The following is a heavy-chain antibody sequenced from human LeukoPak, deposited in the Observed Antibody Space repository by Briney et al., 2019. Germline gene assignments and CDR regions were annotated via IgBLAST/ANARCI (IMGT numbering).Heavy chain of an antibody. J-gene: IGHJ4*02. CDR1: GGSISSSSYY. CDR2: IYYSGST. D-gene: IGHD6-19*01. Sequence: PSETLSLTCTVSGGSISSSSYYWGWIRQPPGKGLEWIGSIYYSGSTYYNPSLKSRVTISVDTSKNQFSLKLSSVTAADTAVYYCAGPGVAVAAPIDYWGQGTLVTVSS. V-gene: IGHV4-39*01. CDR3: AGPGVAVAAPIDY.